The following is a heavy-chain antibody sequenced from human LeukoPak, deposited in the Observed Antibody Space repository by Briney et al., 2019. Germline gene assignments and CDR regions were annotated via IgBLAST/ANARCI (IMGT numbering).Heavy chain of an antibody. V-gene: IGHV3-64D*09. CDR1: GFTFSSYA. Sequence: GGSLRLSCSASGFTFSSYAMHWVRQAPGKGLEYVSAISSNGGSTYYADSVKGRFTISRDNSKNTLYLQMSSLRAEDTAVYYCVKGSSRMVRDARGYWGQGTLVSVSS. CDR3: VKGSSRMVRDARGY. D-gene: IGHD3-10*01. CDR2: ISSNGGST. J-gene: IGHJ4*02.